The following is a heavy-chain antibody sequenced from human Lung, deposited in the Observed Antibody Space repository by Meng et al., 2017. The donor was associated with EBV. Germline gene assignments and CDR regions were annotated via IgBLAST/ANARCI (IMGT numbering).Heavy chain of an antibody. J-gene: IGHJ4*02. CDR1: GGYVDSGAYY. CDR3: ARPRLVWMFDY. CDR2: IYYSGST. V-gene: IGHV4-31*03. D-gene: IGHD6-19*01. Sequence: QVELQQSDRGLVKASHPLSLMCTVYGGYVDSGAYYWSWIRQRPGKGLEWIGYIYYSGSTFYHPSLKSRATLSVDTSKNQFSLKLNSVTAADTAVYYCARPRLVWMFDYWGQGALVTVSS.